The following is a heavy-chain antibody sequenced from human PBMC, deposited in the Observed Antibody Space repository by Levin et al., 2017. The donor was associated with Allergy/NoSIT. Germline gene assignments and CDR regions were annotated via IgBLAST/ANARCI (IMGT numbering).Heavy chain of an antibody. CDR2: MNPNSGNT. V-gene: IGHV1-8*01. Sequence: ASVKVSCKASGYTFTSYDINWVRQATGQGLEWMGWMNPNSGNTGYAQKFQGRVTMTRNTSISTAYMELSSLRSEDTAVYYCARYFDWLLYHLEMDYGMDVWGQGTTVTVSS. CDR1: GYTFTSYD. J-gene: IGHJ6*02. D-gene: IGHD3-9*01. CDR3: ARYFDWLLYHLEMDYGMDV.